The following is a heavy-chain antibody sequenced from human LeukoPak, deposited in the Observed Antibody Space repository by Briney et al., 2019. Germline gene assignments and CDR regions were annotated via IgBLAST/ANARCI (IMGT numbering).Heavy chain of an antibody. CDR2: ISSLSSYI. Sequence: GGSLRLSCAASGFTFSSHAMNWVRQAPGKGLEWVSSISSLSSYIYYADSVKGRFTISRDNAKNSLYLQMNSLRAEDTAVYYCAKVNNDLNGMDVWGQGTTVTVSS. CDR3: AKVNNDLNGMDV. J-gene: IGHJ6*02. D-gene: IGHD3-3*01. CDR1: GFTFSSHA. V-gene: IGHV3-21*06.